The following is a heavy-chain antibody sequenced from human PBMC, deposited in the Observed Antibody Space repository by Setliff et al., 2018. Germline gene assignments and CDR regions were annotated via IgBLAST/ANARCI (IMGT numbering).Heavy chain of an antibody. J-gene: IGHJ4*02. CDR1: GLIVSSNY. D-gene: IGHD6-19*01. Sequence: PGGSLRLSCAASGLIVSSNYMSWVRQAPGKGLERVSVFYSGGSTYYADSVKGRFTISRDNSKNTLDLQMNSLRAEDTAVYYCARDGDGSGWYAGGEFDYWGQGTLVTVSS. CDR2: FYSGGST. CDR3: ARDGDGSGWYAGGEFDY. V-gene: IGHV3-53*01.